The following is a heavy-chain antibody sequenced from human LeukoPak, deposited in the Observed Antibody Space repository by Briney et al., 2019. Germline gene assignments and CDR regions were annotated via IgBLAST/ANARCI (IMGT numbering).Heavy chain of an antibody. CDR3: ARDSGSGWYFDY. CDR2: INPNSGGT. J-gene: IGHJ4*02. CDR1: GHTFTGYY. V-gene: IGHV1-2*02. D-gene: IGHD6-19*01. Sequence: GASVKVSCKASGHTFTGYYMHWVRQAPGQGLEWMGWINPNSGGTNYAQKFQGRVTMTRDTSISTAYMELSRLRSDDTAVYCCARDSGSGWYFDYWGQGTLVTVSS.